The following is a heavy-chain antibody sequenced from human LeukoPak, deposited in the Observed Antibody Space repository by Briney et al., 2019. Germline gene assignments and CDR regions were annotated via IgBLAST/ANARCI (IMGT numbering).Heavy chain of an antibody. D-gene: IGHD3-22*01. J-gene: IGHJ4*02. Sequence: SQTLSLTCAISGDSVSSNSAAWNWIRQSPSRGLEWLGRTYYRSKWYNDYAVSVKSRITINPDTSKNQFSLKLSSVTAADTAVYYCASLQYHSSGYCYYFDYWGQGTLVTVSS. CDR2: TYYRSKWYN. CDR3: ASLQYHSSGYCYYFDY. V-gene: IGHV6-1*01. CDR1: GDSVSSNSAA.